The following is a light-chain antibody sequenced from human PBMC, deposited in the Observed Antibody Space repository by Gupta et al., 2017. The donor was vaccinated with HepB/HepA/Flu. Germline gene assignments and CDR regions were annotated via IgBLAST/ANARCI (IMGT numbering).Light chain of an antibody. CDR2: QDN. J-gene: IGLJ2*01. CDR3: QAWDSGTVV. Sequence: VSXXXGXTAXITCSGDRLGDKYAYWYQQKPGQSPVLIIYQDNKWPSGIPERFSGSNSGNTATLTISGTQAMDEADYYCQAWDSGTVVFGGGTKLTVL. CDR1: RLGDKY. V-gene: IGLV3-1*01.